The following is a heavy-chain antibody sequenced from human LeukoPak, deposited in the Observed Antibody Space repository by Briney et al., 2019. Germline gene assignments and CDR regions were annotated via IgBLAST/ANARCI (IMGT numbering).Heavy chain of an antibody. CDR1: GYTFTDYY. D-gene: IGHD3-16*02. V-gene: IGHV1-18*04. CDR3: ARDLPRLGELSSIDY. CDR2: ISAYNGNT. Sequence: ASVKVSCKASGYTFTDYYMHWVRQAPGQGLEWMGWISAYNGNTNYAQKLQGRVTMTTDTSTSTAYMELRSLRSDDTAVYYCARDLPRLGELSSIDYWGQGTLVTVSS. J-gene: IGHJ4*02.